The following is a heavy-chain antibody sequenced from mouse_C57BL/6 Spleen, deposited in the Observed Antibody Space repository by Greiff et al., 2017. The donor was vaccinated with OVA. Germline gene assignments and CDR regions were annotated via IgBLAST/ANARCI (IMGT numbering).Heavy chain of an antibody. Sequence: VKLQQPGTELVKPGASVKLSCKASGYTFTSYWMPWVKQRPGQGLEWIGNINPSNGGTNYNEKFKSKATLTVDKSSSTAYMQLSSLTSEDSAVYYCARGGDYVYWYFDVWGTGTTVTVSS. CDR3: ARGGDYVYWYFDV. CDR2: INPSNGGT. V-gene: IGHV1-53*01. D-gene: IGHD2-4*01. CDR1: GYTFTSYW. J-gene: IGHJ1*03.